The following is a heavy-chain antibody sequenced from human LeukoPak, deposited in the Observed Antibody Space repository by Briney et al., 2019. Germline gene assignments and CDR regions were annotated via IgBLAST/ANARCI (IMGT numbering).Heavy chain of an antibody. CDR3: ARDRRGGFDY. CDR2: ISSSTGNT. J-gene: IGHJ4*02. V-gene: IGHV1-18*01. CDR1: GYTFNTYG. Sequence: GASVKVSCKASGYTFNTYGISWVRQAPGQGLEWMGWISSSTGNTKYAQKLQGRVTMTTDTSTSTAHLELRNLRSDDTAMYYCARDRRGGFDYWGQGTLVTVSS.